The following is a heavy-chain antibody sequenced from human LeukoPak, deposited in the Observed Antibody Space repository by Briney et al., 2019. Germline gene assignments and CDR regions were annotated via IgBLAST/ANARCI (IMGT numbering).Heavy chain of an antibody. V-gene: IGHV1-18*01. Sequence: ASVKVSCKASGYTFINYGISWVRQAPGQGLEWMGWISTYNGNTNYAQKLQGRVTMTTDTSTSTAYMELRSLRSDDTAVYYCARAYYDSSAFDYWGQGTPVTVSS. CDR1: GYTFINYG. D-gene: IGHD3-22*01. J-gene: IGHJ4*02. CDR2: ISTYNGNT. CDR3: ARAYYDSSAFDY.